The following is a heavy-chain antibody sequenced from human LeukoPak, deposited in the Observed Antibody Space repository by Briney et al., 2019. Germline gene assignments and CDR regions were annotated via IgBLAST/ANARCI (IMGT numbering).Heavy chain of an antibody. J-gene: IGHJ4*02. D-gene: IGHD5-18*01. CDR1: GYTFTVHY. Sequence: GASVKVSCKGSGYTFTVHYIHWVRQAPGQGPEWMGWINPNSGDANYPQKFQGRVTMTRDTSISTAYMEMSSLRSDDTAVYFCARDKGSGYLPFDFWGQGTLVTVSS. CDR3: ARDKGSGYLPFDF. CDR2: INPNSGDA. V-gene: IGHV1-2*02.